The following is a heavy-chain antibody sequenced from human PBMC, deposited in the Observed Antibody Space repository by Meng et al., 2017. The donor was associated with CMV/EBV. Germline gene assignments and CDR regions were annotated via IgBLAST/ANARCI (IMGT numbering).Heavy chain of an antibody. CDR3: ARSGLRFLEWSHHWFDP. Sequence: YTFTGYYMHWVRQAPGQGLEWMGWINPNSGGTNYAQKFRGRVTMTRDTSISTAYMELSRLRSDDTAVYYCARSGLRFLEWSHHWFDPWGQGTLVTVSS. CDR2: INPNSGGT. V-gene: IGHV1-2*02. J-gene: IGHJ5*02. D-gene: IGHD3-3*01. CDR1: YTFTGYY.